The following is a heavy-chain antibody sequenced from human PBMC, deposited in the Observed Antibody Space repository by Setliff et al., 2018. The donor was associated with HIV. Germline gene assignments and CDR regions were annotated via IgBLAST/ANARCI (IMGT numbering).Heavy chain of an antibody. J-gene: IGHJ4*02. D-gene: IGHD3-10*01. CDR1: GGSINTGSYY. CDR3: ARARGPEGYFDS. Sequence: SETLSLTCTVSGGSINTGSYYWGWIRQPPGKGLESIGTIYYSGSTYYKSSLKSRLAISVDTSKNQFSLKMSSVTAADTAVYYCARARGPEGYFDSWGQGTLVTVSS. CDR2: IYYSGST. V-gene: IGHV4-39*07.